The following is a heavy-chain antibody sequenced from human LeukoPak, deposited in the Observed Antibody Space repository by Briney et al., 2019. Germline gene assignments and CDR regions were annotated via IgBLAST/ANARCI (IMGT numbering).Heavy chain of an antibody. CDR2: IKEDGSEK. CDR3: AKALPRFGELLSPFGY. J-gene: IGHJ4*02. V-gene: IGHV3-7*03. CDR1: GFTFSSYW. Sequence: GGSLRLSCAASGFTFSSYWMSWVRQAPGKGLGWVANIKEDGSEKYYVDSVKGRFTISRDNAKNSLYLQMNSLRAEDAALYYCAKALPRFGELLSPFGYWGQGTLVTVSS. D-gene: IGHD3-10*01.